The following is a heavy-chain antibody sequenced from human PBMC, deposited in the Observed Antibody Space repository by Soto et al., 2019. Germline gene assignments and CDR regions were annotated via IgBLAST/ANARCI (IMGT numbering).Heavy chain of an antibody. J-gene: IGHJ4*02. D-gene: IGHD6-19*01. CDR1: GYSFTSYW. CDR2: IYPGDSDT. V-gene: IGHV5-51*01. CDR3: ARHGSGWSVAHS. Sequence: EVQLVQSGAEVKKPGESLKISCKASGYSFTSYWIGWVRQTPEKGLEWMGIIYPGDSDTRYSPSFQGQVIISADKSISTAYLQLSRLKASDSAMYYCARHGSGWSVAHSWGQGTLVTVSS.